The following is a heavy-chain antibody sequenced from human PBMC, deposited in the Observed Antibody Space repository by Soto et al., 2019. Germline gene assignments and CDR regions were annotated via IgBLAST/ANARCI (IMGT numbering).Heavy chain of an antibody. V-gene: IGHV3-33*01. CDR2: IWYDGSNK. D-gene: IGHD2-2*01. J-gene: IGHJ6*02. Sequence: GGSLRLSCAASGFTFSSYGMHWVRQAPGKGLEWVAVIWYDGSNKYYADSVKGRFTISRDNSKNTLYLQMNSLRAEDTAVYYCARAKPYCISTSCPPHDYYYGMDVWGQGTTVTVSS. CDR1: GFTFSSYG. CDR3: ARAKPYCISTSCPPHDYYYGMDV.